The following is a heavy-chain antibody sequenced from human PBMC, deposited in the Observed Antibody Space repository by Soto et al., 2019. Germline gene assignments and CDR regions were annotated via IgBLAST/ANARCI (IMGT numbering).Heavy chain of an antibody. D-gene: IGHD3-22*01. CDR3: ARDLLDYDSSGFSFDP. Sequence: LSLTCTVSGGSISSYYWSWIRQPAGKGLEWIGRIYTSGSTNYNPSLKSRVTMSVDTSKNQFSLKLSSVTAADTAVYYCARDLLDYDSSGFSFDPWGQGTLVTVSS. J-gene: IGHJ5*02. V-gene: IGHV4-4*07. CDR1: GGSISSYY. CDR2: IYTSGST.